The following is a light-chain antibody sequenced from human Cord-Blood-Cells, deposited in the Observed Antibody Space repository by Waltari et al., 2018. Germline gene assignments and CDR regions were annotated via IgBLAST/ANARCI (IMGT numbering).Light chain of an antibody. Sequence: QSALTHPPSASGPPGQSVTISCPGTSSDVGGYNYVSWYQQHPGKAPKLMIYEVSKRPSGVPDRFSGSKSGNTASLTVSGLQAEDEADYYCSSYAGSNNFVVFGGGTKLTVL. CDR3: SSYAGSNNFVV. J-gene: IGLJ2*01. V-gene: IGLV2-8*01. CDR1: SSDVGGYNY. CDR2: EVS.